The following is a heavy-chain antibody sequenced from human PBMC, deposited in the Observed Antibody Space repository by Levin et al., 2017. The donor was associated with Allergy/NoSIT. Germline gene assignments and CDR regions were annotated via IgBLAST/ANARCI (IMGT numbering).Heavy chain of an antibody. V-gene: IGHV4-59*01. CDR2: IYYSGST. Sequence: SQTLSLTCTVSGGSISNYYWSWLRQPPGKGLEWIGYIYYSGSTNYNPSLKSRVTISVDTSQNQFSLKLSSVTAADTAMYYCAREGLPGSPYFDYWGQGTLVTVSS. D-gene: IGHD2-15*01. J-gene: IGHJ4*02. CDR3: AREGLPGSPYFDY. CDR1: GGSISNYY.